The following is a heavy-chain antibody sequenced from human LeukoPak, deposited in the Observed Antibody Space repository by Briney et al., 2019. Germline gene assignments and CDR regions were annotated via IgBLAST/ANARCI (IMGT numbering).Heavy chain of an antibody. J-gene: IGHJ4*02. CDR2: IWYDGGNK. CDR1: GFTFSSYG. CDR3: TRDGEDDSEGYYKPFDY. Sequence: PGGSLRLSCAASGFTFSSYGMHWVRQAPGKGLDWVAAIWYDGGNKYYADSVKGRFTISRDNSDNTLHLLMNSLRAEDTAVYYCTRDGEDDSEGYYKPFDYWGQGTLVTVSS. V-gene: IGHV3-33*01. D-gene: IGHD3-9*01.